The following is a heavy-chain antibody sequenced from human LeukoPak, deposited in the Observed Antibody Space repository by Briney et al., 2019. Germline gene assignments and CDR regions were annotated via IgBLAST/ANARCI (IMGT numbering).Heavy chain of an antibody. CDR1: GYTFTDYY. J-gene: IGHJ4*02. Sequence: ASVKVSCKASGYTFTDYYMHWVRPAAGQGLEWMGWINPKSGSTNYAQQYQGGVTMTRDTSIRTAYMELSSLRPDDTAVYFCARDGQGSGKTYDYWGQGTLVTVSS. V-gene: IGHV1-2*02. CDR3: ARDGQGSGKTYDY. CDR2: INPKSGST. D-gene: IGHD1-1*01.